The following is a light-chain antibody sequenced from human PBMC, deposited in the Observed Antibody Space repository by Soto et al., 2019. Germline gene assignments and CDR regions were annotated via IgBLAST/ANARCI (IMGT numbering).Light chain of an antibody. CDR1: STDADNYNY. J-gene: IGLJ2*01. Sequence: QSALTQPPSASGSPGQSVTISCTGTSTDADNYNYVSWYQQYPGKAPKLIIYDVSERPSGVPDRFSGSKSGNTASLTVSGLQAEVEATYHCSSYGGSNTVVFGGGTKLTVL. CDR2: DVS. V-gene: IGLV2-8*01. CDR3: SSYGGSNTVV.